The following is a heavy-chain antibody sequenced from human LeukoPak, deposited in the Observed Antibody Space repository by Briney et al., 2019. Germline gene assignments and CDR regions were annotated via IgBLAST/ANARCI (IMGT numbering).Heavy chain of an antibody. Sequence: GGSLRLSCAASGFTFSSYSMNWVRQAPGKGLEWVSSISSSSSYIYYADSVKGRFTISRDNAKNSLYLQMNSLRAEDTAVYYCARDRGDIVVVVAANTPTYYYYYYMDVWGKGTTVTVSS. CDR3: ARDRGDIVVVVAANTPTYYYYYYMDV. J-gene: IGHJ6*03. V-gene: IGHV3-21*01. CDR1: GFTFSSYS. CDR2: ISSSSSYI. D-gene: IGHD2-15*01.